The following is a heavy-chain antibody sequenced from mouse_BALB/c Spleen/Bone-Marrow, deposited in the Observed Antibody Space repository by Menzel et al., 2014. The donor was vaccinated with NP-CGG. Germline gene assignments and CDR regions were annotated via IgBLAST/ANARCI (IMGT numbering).Heavy chain of an antibody. V-gene: IGHV1S127*01. D-gene: IGHD2-4*01. Sequence: GAELVKPGASVKMSCKASGYTFTSYWMHWVKQRPGQGLEWIGVIDPSDSYTSYNQKFKGKATLTVDTSSSTAYMQLSSLTSEDSAVYYCTRGDYDWYFDVWAQGPRSPSPQ. J-gene: IGHJ1*01. CDR1: GYTFTSYW. CDR3: TRGDYDWYFDV. CDR2: IDPSDSYT.